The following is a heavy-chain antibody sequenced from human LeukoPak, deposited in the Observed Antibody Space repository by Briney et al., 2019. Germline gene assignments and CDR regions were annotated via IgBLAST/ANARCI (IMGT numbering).Heavy chain of an antibody. CDR1: GFTFSSYW. D-gene: IGHD3-22*01. V-gene: IGHV3-21*01. CDR3: ARDLSVITNDLTFDF. J-gene: IGHJ4*02. Sequence: GGSLRLSCAASGFTFSSYWMHWVRQAPGKGLEWVSSISSSSSCIYYADSVKGRFTISRDNAKNSLYLQMNSLRAEDTAVYYCARDLSVITNDLTFDFWGQGTLVTVSS. CDR2: ISSSSSCI.